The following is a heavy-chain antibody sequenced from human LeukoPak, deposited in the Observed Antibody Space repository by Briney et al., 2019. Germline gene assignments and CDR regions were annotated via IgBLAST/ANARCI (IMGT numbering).Heavy chain of an antibody. Sequence: GGSLRLSCAASGFTFSSYAMSWVRQAPGKGLEWVSAISGSGGSTYYADSVKGRFTISRDNSKNTLYLQMNSLRAEDTAVYYCANSYGDYVRGYYFDYWGQGTLVTVSP. J-gene: IGHJ4*02. CDR1: GFTFSSYA. D-gene: IGHD4-17*01. CDR2: ISGSGGST. V-gene: IGHV3-23*01. CDR3: ANSYGDYVRGYYFDY.